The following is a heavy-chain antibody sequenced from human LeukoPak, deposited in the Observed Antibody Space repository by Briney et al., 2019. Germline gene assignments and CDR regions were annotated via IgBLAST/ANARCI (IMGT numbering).Heavy chain of an antibody. Sequence: NAGGSLRLSCAASGFTFRNAWMSWVRQAPGKGLEWVGLIKSKTDGGTTDNAAPVKGRFTVSRDDSKNTLYLQMNSLKTEDTAVYYCTTVTIKVYWGQGTLVTVSS. J-gene: IGHJ4*02. D-gene: IGHD1-1*01. CDR3: TTVTIKVY. CDR2: IKSKTDGGTT. CDR1: GFTFRNAW. V-gene: IGHV3-15*01.